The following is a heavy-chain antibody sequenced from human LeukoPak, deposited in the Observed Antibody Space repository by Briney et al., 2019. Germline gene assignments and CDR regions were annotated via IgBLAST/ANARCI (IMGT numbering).Heavy chain of an antibody. J-gene: IGHJ4*02. CDR2: ISSNGGST. D-gene: IGHD3-16*02. V-gene: IGHV3-64*01. CDR3: ARDGERGELSLYMDY. Sequence: GGSLRLSCAASGFTFSSYSMHWVRQAPGKGLEYVSAISSNGGSTYYATSVKGRFAISRDNSKNTLYLQMGSLRAEDTAEYYCARDGERGELSLYMDYWGQGTLVTVSS. CDR1: GFTFSSYS.